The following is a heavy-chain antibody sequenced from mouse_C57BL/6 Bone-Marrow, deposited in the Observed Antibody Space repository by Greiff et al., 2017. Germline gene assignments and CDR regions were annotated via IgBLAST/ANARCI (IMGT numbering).Heavy chain of an antibody. CDR3: AREGIIGYYYGSS. J-gene: IGHJ3*01. Sequence: QVQLQQSGAELVMPGASVKLSCKASGYTFTSYWMHWVKQRPGQGLEWIGEIDPSDSYTNYNQKFKGKSTLTVDKSSSTAYMQLSSLTSEDSAVYYCAREGIIGYYYGSSWGQGTLVTVSA. D-gene: IGHD1-1*01. V-gene: IGHV1-69*01. CDR1: GYTFTSYW. CDR2: IDPSDSYT.